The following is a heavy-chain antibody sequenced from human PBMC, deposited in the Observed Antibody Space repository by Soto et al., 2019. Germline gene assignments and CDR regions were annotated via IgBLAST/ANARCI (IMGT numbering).Heavy chain of an antibody. CDR3: ARVMRQYYDSSGTIGFDP. J-gene: IGHJ5*02. Sequence: PSETLSLTCAVSGGSISSGGYSWSWIRQPPGKGLEWIGYIYHSGSTYYNPSLKSRVTISVDRSKNQFSLKLSSVTAADTAVYYCARVMRQYYDSSGTIGFDPRGQGTLVTVSS. V-gene: IGHV4-30-2*01. CDR2: IYHSGST. CDR1: GGSISSGGYS. D-gene: IGHD3-22*01.